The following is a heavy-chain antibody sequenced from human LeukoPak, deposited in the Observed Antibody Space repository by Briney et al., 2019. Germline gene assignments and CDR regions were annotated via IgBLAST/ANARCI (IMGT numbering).Heavy chain of an antibody. D-gene: IGHD3-22*01. CDR1: GFTFSGYA. Sequence: GGSLRLSCAASGFTFSGYAFTGVRQAPGKGREGVAGISGSGGNTDYADSVKGRFTISRDNSKNTLSLQMNSLRAEDTAVYYCAKWFLGLDVWGQGTTVTVSS. CDR3: AKWFLGLDV. J-gene: IGHJ6*02. CDR2: ISGSGGNT. V-gene: IGHV3-23*01.